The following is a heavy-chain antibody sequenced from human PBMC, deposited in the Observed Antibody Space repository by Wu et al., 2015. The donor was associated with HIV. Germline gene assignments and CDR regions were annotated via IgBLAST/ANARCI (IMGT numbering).Heavy chain of an antibody. CDR3: AREVGDGLVGSFDY. D-gene: IGHD1-26*01. J-gene: IGHJ4*02. CDR1: GDTFSDRY. CDR2: IFVGDGET. V-gene: IGHV1-69-2*01. Sequence: EVHLVQSGAEVKKPGTTVKISCKVSGDTFSDRYIHWVQQAPGKGLEWMGLIFVGDGETKSAEKFQDRVTITADTSTDTAYMELRRLRSEDTAVYYCAREVGDGLVGSFDYWGQGTLVTVSS.